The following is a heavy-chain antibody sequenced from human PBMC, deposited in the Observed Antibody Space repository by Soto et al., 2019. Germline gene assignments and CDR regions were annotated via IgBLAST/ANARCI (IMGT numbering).Heavy chain of an antibody. CDR1: GYTFTSYG. D-gene: IGHD5-12*01. CDR2: INTYNGNT. V-gene: IGHV1-18*01. Sequence: ASVKVSCKASGYTFTSYGISWVRQAPGKGQEWMGWINTYNGNTKYAQKFQGRVTITRDTSASTAYMELSSLTSEDTAVYYCASGNCGYICYHDYWGQGTLVTVSS. CDR3: ASGNCGYICYHDY. J-gene: IGHJ4*02.